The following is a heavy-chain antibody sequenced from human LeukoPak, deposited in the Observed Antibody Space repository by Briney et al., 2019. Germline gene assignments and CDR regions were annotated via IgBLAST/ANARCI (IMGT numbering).Heavy chain of an antibody. D-gene: IGHD2-21*01. J-gene: IGHJ2*01. V-gene: IGHV3-33*06. CDR2: IWYDGSNK. CDR1: GFTLSSYG. Sequence: GGSLRLSCAASGFTLSSYGMHWVRQAPGKGLEWVAVIWYDGSNKYYADSVKGRFTISRDNSKNTLYLQMNSLRAEDTAVYYCAKEGGDYGYFDLWGRGTLVTVSS. CDR3: AKEGGDYGYFDL.